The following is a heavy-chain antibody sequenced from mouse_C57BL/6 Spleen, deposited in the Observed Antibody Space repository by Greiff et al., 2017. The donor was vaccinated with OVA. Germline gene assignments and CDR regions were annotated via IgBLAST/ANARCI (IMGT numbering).Heavy chain of an antibody. CDR1: GFTFTDYY. J-gene: IGHJ3*01. Sequence: EVKLVESGGGLVQPGGSLSLSCAASGFTFTDYYMSWVRQPPGKALEWLGFIRNKANGYTTEYSASVKGRFTISRDNSQSILYLQMNALRAEDSATYYCARCGYDYDVGFAYWGQGTLVTVSA. CDR3: ARCGYDYDVGFAY. CDR2: IRNKANGYTT. V-gene: IGHV7-3*01. D-gene: IGHD2-4*01.